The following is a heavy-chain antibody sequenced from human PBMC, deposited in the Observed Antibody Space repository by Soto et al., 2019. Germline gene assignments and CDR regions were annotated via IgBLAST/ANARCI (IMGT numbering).Heavy chain of an antibody. V-gene: IGHV3-15*01. CDR1: GFTFSNAW. CDR3: TTEPGIAVAGGTFDI. J-gene: IGHJ3*02. D-gene: IGHD6-19*01. Sequence: GGSLRLSCAASGFTFSNAWMSWVRQAPGKGLEWVGRIKSKTDGGTTDYAAPVKGRFTISRDDSKNTLYLQMNSLKTEDTAVYYCTTEPGIAVAGGTFDIWGQGTMVTVSS. CDR2: IKSKTDGGTT.